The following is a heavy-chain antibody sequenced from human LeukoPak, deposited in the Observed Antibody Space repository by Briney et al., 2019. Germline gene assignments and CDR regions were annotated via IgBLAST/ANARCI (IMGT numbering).Heavy chain of an antibody. CDR1: GFIFSNYA. CDR2: FIYSGCGT. Sequence: GGSLRLSCAASGFIFSNYAMNWVRQAPGKGLEWVSFIYSGCGTKYAASVRGRFTIFRDNSRNTLYLQMSSLRSEDTAVYYCAKDRRPDGVYDLDYWGQGTLVTVSS. D-gene: IGHD5/OR15-5a*01. V-gene: IGHV3-23*01. CDR3: AKDRRPDGVYDLDY. J-gene: IGHJ4*02.